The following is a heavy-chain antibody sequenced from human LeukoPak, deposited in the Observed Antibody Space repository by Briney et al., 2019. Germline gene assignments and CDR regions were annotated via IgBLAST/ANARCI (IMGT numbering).Heavy chain of an antibody. CDR3: AKDGATTVTTPRGWGY. J-gene: IGHJ4*02. V-gene: IGHV3-23*01. CDR2: ISGSGGST. CDR1: GFTFSSYA. D-gene: IGHD4-17*01. Sequence: GGSLRLSCAASGFTFSSYAMSWVRQAPGKGLEWASAISGSGGSTYYADSVKGRFTISRDNSKNTLYLQMNSLRAEDTAVYYCAKDGATTVTTPRGWGYWGQGTLVTVSS.